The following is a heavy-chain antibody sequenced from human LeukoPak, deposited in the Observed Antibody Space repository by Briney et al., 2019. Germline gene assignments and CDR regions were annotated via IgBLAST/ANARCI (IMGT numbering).Heavy chain of an antibody. CDR3: SSGLSVLRSNNTPVDY. V-gene: IGHV3-73*01. D-gene: IGHD4-17*01. J-gene: IGHJ4*02. CDR1: GFTFSGSA. CDR2: IRSKTNNYAT. Sequence: GSLRLSCAASGFTFSGSAMHWVRQASGKGLEWVGRIRSKTNNYATAYAASVKGRFTISRDDSKNTAYLQMNSLKTGDTAVYFCSSGLSVLRSNNTPVDYWGQGTLVTVSS.